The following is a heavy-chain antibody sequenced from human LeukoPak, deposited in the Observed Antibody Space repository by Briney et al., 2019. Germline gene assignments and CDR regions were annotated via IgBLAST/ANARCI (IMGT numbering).Heavy chain of an antibody. CDR3: ARDRIAASNWFAP. CDR1: GYTFTGYY. D-gene: IGHD6-6*01. J-gene: IGHJ5*02. Sequence: ASVKVSCKASGYTFTGYYMHWVRQAPGQGLEWMGWINPNTGGTTYAQKFQGRVTMTRDTSITTVYMDLTRLQSDDTAVYYCARDRIAASNWFAPWGQGTLVTVSS. V-gene: IGHV1-2*02. CDR2: INPNTGGT.